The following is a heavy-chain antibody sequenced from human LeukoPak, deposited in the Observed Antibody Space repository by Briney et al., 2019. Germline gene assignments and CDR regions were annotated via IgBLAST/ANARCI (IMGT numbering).Heavy chain of an antibody. Sequence: GGSLRLSCAASGFTFSSYGMHWVRQAPGKGLEWVAVISYDGSNKYYADSVKGRFTISRDNSKNTLYLQMNSLRAEDTAVYYCAKDGPTYYDFWSGSHNWLDPWGQGTLVTVSS. D-gene: IGHD3-3*01. CDR1: GFTFSSYG. J-gene: IGHJ5*02. CDR3: AKDGPTYYDFWSGSHNWLDP. CDR2: ISYDGSNK. V-gene: IGHV3-30*18.